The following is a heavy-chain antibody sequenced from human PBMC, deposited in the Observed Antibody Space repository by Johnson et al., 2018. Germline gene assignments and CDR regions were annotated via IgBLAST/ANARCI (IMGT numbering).Heavy chain of an antibody. Sequence: VQLQESGGDLVQPGGSLRLSCAASGFTFIRHWMHWVRQAPGKGLVWVARINGDGSSAYYADSVRGRFTLSRDNAKNILSLQMNSLRAEDSATYYCAKRIEYSSSAAYFDYWGQGTLVTVSS. V-gene: IGHV3-74*01. J-gene: IGHJ4*02. CDR1: GFTFIRHW. D-gene: IGHD6-6*01. CDR2: INGDGSSA. CDR3: AKRIEYSSSAAYFDY.